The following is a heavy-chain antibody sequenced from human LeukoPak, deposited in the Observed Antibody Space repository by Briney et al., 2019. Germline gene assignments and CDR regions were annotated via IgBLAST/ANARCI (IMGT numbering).Heavy chain of an antibody. CDR1: GYTFTSYG. Sequence: ASVKVSCKASGYTFTSYGISWGRQAPGQGLEWMGWIRPYNGNTNYAQNLQGRVTMTTDTSTSTAYMELGSLGSDDTAVYYCARDQDSLVRGVIGYWGQGTLVTVSS. CDR2: IRPYNGNT. J-gene: IGHJ4*02. CDR3: ARDQDSLVRGVIGY. V-gene: IGHV1-18*01. D-gene: IGHD3-10*01.